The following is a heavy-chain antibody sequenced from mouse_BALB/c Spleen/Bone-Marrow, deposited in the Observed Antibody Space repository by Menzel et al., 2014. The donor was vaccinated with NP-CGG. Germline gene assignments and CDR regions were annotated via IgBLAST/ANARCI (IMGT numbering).Heavy chain of an antibody. CDR1: GYTFTDYE. J-gene: IGHJ4*01. V-gene: IGHV1-15*01. Sequence: VHLQQSGAELVRPGASVALSCKASGYTFTDYEMHWVKQTPVHGLEWIGAIDPETGGTAYNQKFKGKATLTADKSSSTAYRELRSLTSEDSAVYYCTRSLYGNYVMNFWGQGTSVTISS. CDR2: IDPETGGT. CDR3: TRSLYGNYVMNF. D-gene: IGHD2-1*01.